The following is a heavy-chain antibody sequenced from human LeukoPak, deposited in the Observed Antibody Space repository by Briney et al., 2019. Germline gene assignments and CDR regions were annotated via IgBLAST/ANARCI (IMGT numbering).Heavy chain of an antibody. D-gene: IGHD5-18*01. Sequence: PSETLSLTCTVSGGSISSSSYYWGWIRQPPGKGLEWIGSIYYSGSTYYNPSLKSRVTISVDTSENQFSLKLSSVTAADTAVYYCARRSGYSYGGYYCYYMDVWGKGSTVTVSS. CDR1: GGSISSSSYY. V-gene: IGHV4-39*01. CDR3: ARRSGYSYGGYYCYYMDV. J-gene: IGHJ6*03. CDR2: IYYSGST.